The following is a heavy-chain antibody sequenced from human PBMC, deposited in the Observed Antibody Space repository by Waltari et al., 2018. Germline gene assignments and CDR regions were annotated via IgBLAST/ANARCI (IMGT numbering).Heavy chain of an antibody. CDR2: INPNSGGT. J-gene: IGHJ3*02. D-gene: IGHD3-10*01. V-gene: IGHV1-2*02. CDR1: GYTFTGSY. Sequence: QVQLVQSGAEVKKPGASVKVSCKASGYTFTGSYMHWVRQAPGQGLEWMGWINPNSGGTNYAQKFQGRVTMTRDTSISTAYMELSRLRSDDTAVYYCARDPNYYGSGKDAFDIWGQGTMVTVSS. CDR3: ARDPNYYGSGKDAFDI.